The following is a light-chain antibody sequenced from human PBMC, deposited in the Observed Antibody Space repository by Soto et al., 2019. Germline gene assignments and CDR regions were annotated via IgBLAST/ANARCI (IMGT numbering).Light chain of an antibody. CDR2: DDN. V-gene: IGLV1-51*01. J-gene: IGLJ1*01. CDR1: SSNIGGNS. CDR3: GSWDSSLSAYV. Sequence: QSALTQPASVSGSPGQSLTISCSGSSSNIGGNSVSWYQQLPGTAPKLLIYDDNKRPSGIPDRFSGSKSGTSATLGITGFQTGDEADYYCGSWDSSLSAYVFGTGTKLTVL.